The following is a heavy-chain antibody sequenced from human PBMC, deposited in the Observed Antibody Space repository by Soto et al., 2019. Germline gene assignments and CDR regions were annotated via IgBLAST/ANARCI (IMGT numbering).Heavy chain of an antibody. CDR1: KFTFSSHA. J-gene: IGHJ3*02. Sequence: VQLVESGGGVVQPGRSLRLSCSASKFTFSSHAMSWVRQAPGKGLEWVSSISGSGVTTDYADSVKGRFTISRDNSQKMLYLQMNSLRAGDTAVYYCAKEEREQQVVYDAFDMWGQGTMVTVSS. CDR2: ISGSGVTT. D-gene: IGHD6-13*01. CDR3: AKEEREQQVVYDAFDM. V-gene: IGHV3-23*04.